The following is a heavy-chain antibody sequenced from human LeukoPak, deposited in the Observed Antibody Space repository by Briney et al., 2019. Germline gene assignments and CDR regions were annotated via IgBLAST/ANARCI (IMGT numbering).Heavy chain of an antibody. D-gene: IGHD6-19*01. CDR3: ARHRGVYTSGWSNWFDP. Sequence: SETLSLTCTVPGGFISNYYWSWIRRPPGKGREGIGDIHYRGSTNYIPSLKSRVTISVDTSKNQFSLKLNAVAAADTAVYYCARHRGVYTSGWSNWFDPWGQGTLVSVSS. CDR1: GGFISNYY. V-gene: IGHV4-59*08. CDR2: IHYRGST. J-gene: IGHJ5*02.